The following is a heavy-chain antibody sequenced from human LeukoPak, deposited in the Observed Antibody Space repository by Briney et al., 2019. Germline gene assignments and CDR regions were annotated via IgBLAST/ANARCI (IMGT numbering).Heavy chain of an antibody. J-gene: IGHJ4*02. V-gene: IGHV4-39*01. D-gene: IGHD5-18*01. CDR3: ARHRGYSYGYIDY. CDR1: GGSISSSGYY. Sequence: SETLSLTRTVSGGSISSSGYYWGWIRQPPGKGLEWIGSIYYSGGVYYNPSLKSRVTISVDTSKNQFSLKLSSVTAADTAVYYCARHRGYSYGYIDYWGRGTLVTVSS. CDR2: IYYSGGV.